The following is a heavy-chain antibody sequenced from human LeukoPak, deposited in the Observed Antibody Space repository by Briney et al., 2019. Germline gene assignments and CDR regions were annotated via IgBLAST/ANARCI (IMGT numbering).Heavy chain of an antibody. CDR2: INPNSGGT. CDR3: ASISMGAIYVIY. J-gene: IGHJ4*02. V-gene: IGHV1-2*02. CDR1: GYTFTVYY. D-gene: IGHD1-26*01. Sequence: ASVKVSCKASGYTFTVYYMHWVRQAPGQGLEWMGWINPNSGGTNYAQKFQGRVTMTRDTSISTAYMELSRLRSDDTAVYYCASISMGAIYVIYWGQGTLVTVSS.